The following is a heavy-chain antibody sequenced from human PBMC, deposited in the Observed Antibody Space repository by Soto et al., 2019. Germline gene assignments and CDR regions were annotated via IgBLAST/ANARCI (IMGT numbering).Heavy chain of an antibody. CDR3: ARQHYYDSSGYYVVY. J-gene: IGHJ4*02. CDR1: GGSISSYY. CDR2: IYYSGST. V-gene: IGHV4-59*08. D-gene: IGHD3-22*01. Sequence: TDTLSLTCTVSGGSISSYYWSWIRQPPGKGLEWIGYIYYSGSTNYNPSLKSRVTISVDTSKNQFSLKLSSVTAADTAVYYCARQHYYDSSGYYVVYWGQGTLVTVSS.